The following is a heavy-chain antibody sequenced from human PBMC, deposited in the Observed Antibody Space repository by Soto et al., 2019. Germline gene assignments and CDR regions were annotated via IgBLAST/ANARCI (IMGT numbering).Heavy chain of an antibody. D-gene: IGHD6-13*01. J-gene: IGHJ4*02. V-gene: IGHV4-30-2*01. CDR1: GGSISSGCYS. CDR3: ARVGAAAGTLDY. CDR2: IYHSGST. Sequence: SETLSLTCAVSGGSISSGCYSWSWIRQPPGKGLEWIGYIYHSGSTYYNPSLKSRVTISVDRSKNQFSLKLSSVTAADTAVYYCARVGAAAGTLDYWGQGTLVTVSS.